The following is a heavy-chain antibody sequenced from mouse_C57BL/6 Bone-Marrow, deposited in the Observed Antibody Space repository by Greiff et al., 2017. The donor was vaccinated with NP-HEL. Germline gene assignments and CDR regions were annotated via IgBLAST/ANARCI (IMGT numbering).Heavy chain of an antibody. J-gene: IGHJ1*03. D-gene: IGHD1-1*01. V-gene: IGHV1-55*01. CDR3: ARSHITTVVADWYFDV. CDR2: IYPGSGNT. Sequence: QVQLQQPGAELVKPGASVKMSCKASGYTFTSYWITWVKQRPGQGLEWIGDIYPGSGNTNYNEKFKSKATLTVDTSSSTAYMQLSSLTSEDSAVYYCARSHITTVVADWYFDVWGTGTTVTVSS. CDR1: GYTFTSYW.